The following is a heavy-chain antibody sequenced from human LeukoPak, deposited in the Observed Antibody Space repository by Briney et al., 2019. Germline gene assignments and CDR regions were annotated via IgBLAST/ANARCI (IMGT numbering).Heavy chain of an antibody. D-gene: IGHD3-10*01. CDR3: ARGPYYASGTYYPYYYGMDV. J-gene: IGHJ6*02. CDR1: GGSISSSTFY. V-gene: IGHV4-39*07. CDR2: MYSSGTT. Sequence: SETLSLTCTVSGGSISSSTFYWGWIRQSPGKGLEWIGSMYSSGTTYYNPSLKSRVTISIDTSKNQVSLKLSSVSAADTAEYYCARGPYYASGTYYPYYYGMDVWGQGTTVTVSS.